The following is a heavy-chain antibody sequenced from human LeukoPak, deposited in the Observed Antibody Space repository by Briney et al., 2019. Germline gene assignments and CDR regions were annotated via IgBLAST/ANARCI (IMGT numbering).Heavy chain of an antibody. CDR1: GGTFSSYA. V-gene: IGHV1-18*01. D-gene: IGHD3-10*01. J-gene: IGHJ3*02. CDR2: ISAYNGNT. Sequence: ASVKVSCKASGGTFSSYAISWVRQAPGQGLEWMGWISAYNGNTNYAQKLQGRVTMTTDTSTSTAYMELRSLRSDDTAVYYCARAHVLLWFGESDDAFDIWGQGTMVTVSS. CDR3: ARAHVLLWFGESDDAFDI.